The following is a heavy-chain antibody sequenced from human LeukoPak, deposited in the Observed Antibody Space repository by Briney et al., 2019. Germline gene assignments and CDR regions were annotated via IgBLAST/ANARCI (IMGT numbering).Heavy chain of an antibody. V-gene: IGHV1-18*01. CDR3: ARGLYDYVWGSYLSDAFDI. J-gene: IGHJ3*02. CDR2: ISADNGNT. D-gene: IGHD3-16*02. CDR1: GYTFTSYA. Sequence: ASVKVSCKASGYTFTSYAISWVRQAPGQGLEWMGWISADNGNTNYAQRFQGRVTMTTDTSTSTAYMELRSLRSDDTAVYYCARGLYDYVWGSYLSDAFDIWGQGTMVTVSS.